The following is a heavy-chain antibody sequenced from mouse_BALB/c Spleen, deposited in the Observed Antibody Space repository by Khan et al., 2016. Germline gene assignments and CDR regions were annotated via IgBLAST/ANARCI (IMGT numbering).Heavy chain of an antibody. CDR1: GYTFTNYG. CDR2: INTNTGAP. V-gene: IGHV9-3*02. Sequence: QIQLVQSGPELKKPGETVKISCKASGYTFTNYGVHWVKQAPGKGLKWMGWINTNTGAPTYAEEFKGRFAFSLETSASTAFLQIDNLKNEDTATXFCARWYGNYALDYWGQGTSGTVSS. J-gene: IGHJ4*01. CDR3: ARWYGNYALDY. D-gene: IGHD2-10*02.